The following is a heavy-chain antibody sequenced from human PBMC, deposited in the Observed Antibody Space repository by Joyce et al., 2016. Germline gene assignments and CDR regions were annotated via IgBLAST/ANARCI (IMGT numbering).Heavy chain of an antibody. D-gene: IGHD2-15*01. Sequence: QVQLVQSGAEVKKPGVSVKVSCKASGYTFSSYGISWVRQAPGQGLEWVGWISPYNGHTNYAQKLQGRVTMTTDTATSTAYMELRSLRSDDTAVYYCASSLGVGLSLLPSYWGQGTLVTVSS. CDR3: ASSLGVGLSLLPSY. CDR2: ISPYNGHT. J-gene: IGHJ4*02. CDR1: GYTFSSYG. V-gene: IGHV1-18*01.